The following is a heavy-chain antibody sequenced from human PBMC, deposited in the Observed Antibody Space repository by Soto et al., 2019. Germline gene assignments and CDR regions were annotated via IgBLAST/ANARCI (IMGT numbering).Heavy chain of an antibody. CDR1: GFTFSSSV. CDR3: AKTYYDFQSEYYVDD. V-gene: IGHV3-23*01. J-gene: IGHJ4*02. CDR2: VTGKPGSA. D-gene: IGHD3-3*01. Sequence: EVQVLESGGDLVQPGGSLRLSCAASGFTFSSSVMSWVRQSPGKGLEWVSSVTGKPGSAYSAHSVKGRFTNSRDNYRKTLLLQMNRLRVEDTGLYYCAKTYYDFQSEYYVDDWVKGALFPVSS.